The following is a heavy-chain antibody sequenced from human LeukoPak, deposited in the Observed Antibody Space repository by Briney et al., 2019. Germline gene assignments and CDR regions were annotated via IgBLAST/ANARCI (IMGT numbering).Heavy chain of an antibody. CDR2: IYSGGST. J-gene: IGHJ2*01. CDR1: GFTVSSNY. CDR3: AKDWTGTKPFDL. V-gene: IGHV3-53*01. D-gene: IGHD3/OR15-3a*01. Sequence: GGSLRLSCAASGFTVSSNYMSWVRQAPGKGLEWVSVIYSGGSTYYADSVKGRFTISRDNSKNTLYLQMNSLRAEDTAVYYCAKDWTGTKPFDLWGRGTLVTVSS.